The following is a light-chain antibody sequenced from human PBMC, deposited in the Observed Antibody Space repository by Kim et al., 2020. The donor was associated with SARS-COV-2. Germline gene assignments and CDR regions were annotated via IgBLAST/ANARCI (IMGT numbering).Light chain of an antibody. V-gene: IGLV3-19*01. CDR2: GKN. CDR3: NSQDNSGDHVV. J-gene: IGLJ2*01. Sequence: SSELTQDPAVSVALGQTVRITCQGDSLRTYYASWYQQKPGQAPILVIYGKNNRPSGIPDRFSGSSSGNTASLTVTGAQAVDEADYYCNSQDNSGDHVVFGGGTQLTVL. CDR1: SLRTYY.